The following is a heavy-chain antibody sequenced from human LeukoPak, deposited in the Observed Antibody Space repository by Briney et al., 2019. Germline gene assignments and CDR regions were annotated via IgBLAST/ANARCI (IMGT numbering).Heavy chain of an antibody. CDR3: ARGGHCSTTSCSNYDGMDV. V-gene: IGHV3-33*01. Sequence: GGSLRLSCAASGFTFSSYGTHWVRQAPGKGLEWAAATWYDGSNKYYADSVKGRFAISRDNSKNTLYLQMNSLRAEDTAVYFCARGGHCSTTSCSNYDGMDVWGQGTTLTVSS. CDR2: TWYDGSNK. D-gene: IGHD2-2*01. CDR1: GFTFSSYG. J-gene: IGHJ6*02.